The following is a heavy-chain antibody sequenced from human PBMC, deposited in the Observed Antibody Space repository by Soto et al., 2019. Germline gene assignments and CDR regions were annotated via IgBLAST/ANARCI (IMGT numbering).Heavy chain of an antibody. CDR3: ARLGGVAARTFDY. V-gene: IGHV4-59*01. J-gene: IGHJ4*02. CDR2: IYYSGST. Sequence: SETLSLTCTVSGGSINDFYWSWIRQPPGKGLEWVDYIYYSGSTNYNPSLQSRVTISVDPSKTQLSLNLRSVTTADTAVYYCARLGGVAARTFDYWGQGTLVTVSS. CDR1: GGSINDFY. D-gene: IGHD6-6*01.